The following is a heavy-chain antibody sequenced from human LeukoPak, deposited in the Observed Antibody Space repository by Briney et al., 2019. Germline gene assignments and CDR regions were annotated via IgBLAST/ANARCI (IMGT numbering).Heavy chain of an antibody. Sequence: GGSLRLSCAASGFTVSSNYMSWVRQAPGKGLEWVSVIYSGGSTYYADSVKGRFTISRDNSKNTLYLQMNSLRAEDTAVYYCARDLRRDGYNSPVGAFDIWGQGTMVTVSS. J-gene: IGHJ3*02. CDR3: ARDLRRDGYNSPVGAFDI. CDR1: GFTVSSNY. CDR2: IYSGGST. V-gene: IGHV3-53*01. D-gene: IGHD5-24*01.